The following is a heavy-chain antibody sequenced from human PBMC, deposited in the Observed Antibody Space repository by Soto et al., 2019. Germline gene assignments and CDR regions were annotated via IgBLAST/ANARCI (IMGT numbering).Heavy chain of an antibody. J-gene: IGHJ6*02. V-gene: IGHV4-34*01. CDR2: INYSGST. CDR1: GGSFSGYY. Sequence: TLSLTCAVSGGSFSGYYWGWVRQPPGKGLEWVGEINYSGSTNYNPSLKRRVTISVDTPKNQVSLKVTSVTAADTAMYYCARRNYFYALDVWGQGTTVTVSS. CDR3: ARRNYFYALDV.